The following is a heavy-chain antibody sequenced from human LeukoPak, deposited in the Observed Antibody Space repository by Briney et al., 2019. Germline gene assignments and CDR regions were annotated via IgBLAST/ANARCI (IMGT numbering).Heavy chain of an antibody. D-gene: IGHD2-15*01. V-gene: IGHV4-59*01. CDR3: ARASVPVAPLYYYYYMDV. CDR2: IYYSGST. Sequence: SETLSLTCTVSGGSISSYYWSWIRQPPGKGLEWIGYIYYSGSTNYNPSLKSRATISVDTSKNQFSLKLSSVTAADTAVYYCARASVPVAPLYYYYYMDVWGKGTTVTVSS. CDR1: GGSISSYY. J-gene: IGHJ6*03.